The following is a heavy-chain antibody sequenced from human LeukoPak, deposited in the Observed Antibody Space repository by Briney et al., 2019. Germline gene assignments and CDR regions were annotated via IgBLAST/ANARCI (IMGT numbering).Heavy chain of an antibody. CDR3: ARWSSDYVWGSYRHTSFDAFDI. V-gene: IGHV3-30*04. CDR2: ISYDGSNK. CDR1: GFTFSSYA. Sequence: PGRSLRLSCAASGFTFSSYAMHWVRQAPGKGLEWVAVISYDGSNKCYADSVKGRFTISRDNSKNTLYLQMNSLRAEDTAVYYCARWSSDYVWGSYRHTSFDAFDIWGQGTMVTVSS. D-gene: IGHD3-16*02. J-gene: IGHJ3*02.